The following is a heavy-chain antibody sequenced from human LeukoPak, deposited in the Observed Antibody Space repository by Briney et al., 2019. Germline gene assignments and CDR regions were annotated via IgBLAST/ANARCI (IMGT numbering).Heavy chain of an antibody. CDR1: GFTFNDAR. CDR2: IRSKADGGTA. J-gene: IGHJ4*02. Sequence: PGGSLRLSCAASGFTFNDARMSWVRQAPGKGLEWVGRIRSKADGGTADYAAPVTGRFSMSRDDSKNTLYLQMNSLKTEDTAVYYCTRDLGAYAQWGQGTLVTVPS. D-gene: IGHD1-26*01. CDR3: TRDLGAYAQ. V-gene: IGHV3-15*01.